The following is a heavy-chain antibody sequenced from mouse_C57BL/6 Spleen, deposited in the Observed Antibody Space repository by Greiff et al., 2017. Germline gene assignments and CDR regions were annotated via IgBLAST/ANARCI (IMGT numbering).Heavy chain of an antibody. Sequence: VQLQQPGAELVKPGASVKLSCKASGYTFPRYWITWVKQRPGPGLEWIGDSYPGSGSTNYNEKFKSKATLTVDTSSSTAYMQLSSLTSEDSAVYYCARGGREFAYWGQGTLVTVSA. V-gene: IGHV1-55*01. CDR2: SYPGSGST. CDR3: ARGGREFAY. CDR1: GYTFPRYW. J-gene: IGHJ3*01.